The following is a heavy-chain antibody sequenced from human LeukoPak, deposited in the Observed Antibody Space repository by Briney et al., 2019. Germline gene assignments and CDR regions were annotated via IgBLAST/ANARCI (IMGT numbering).Heavy chain of an antibody. Sequence: GGSLRLSCAASGFTFSSYSMNWVRQAPGKGLEWVSSISSSSSYIYYADSAKGRFTISRDNAKNSLYPQMNSLRAEDTAVYYCARAHEIRSERAKPNWFDPWGQGTLVTVPS. V-gene: IGHV3-21*01. CDR3: ARAHEIRSERAKPNWFDP. CDR1: GFTFSSYS. D-gene: IGHD6-25*01. CDR2: ISSSSSYI. J-gene: IGHJ5*02.